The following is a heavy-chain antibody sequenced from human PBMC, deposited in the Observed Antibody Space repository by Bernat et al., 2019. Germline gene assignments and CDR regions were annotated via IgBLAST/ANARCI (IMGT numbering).Heavy chain of an antibody. CDR2: ISTTGSGT. CDR3: AKTASVLDY. J-gene: IGHJ4*02. Sequence: EVQLLESGGGLVQPGGSLRLSCAASGFTFSSHAMTWVRQAPGQGLVWVSSISTTGSGTYYTDSVRGRFTISRDNSKNMLYLQMNSLRAEDTAIYYCAKTASVLDYWGQGTLVTVSS. V-gene: IGHV3-23*01. CDR1: GFTFSSHA.